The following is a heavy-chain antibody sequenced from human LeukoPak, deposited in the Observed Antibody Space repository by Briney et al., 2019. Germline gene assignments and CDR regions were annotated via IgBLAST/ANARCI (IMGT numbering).Heavy chain of an antibody. CDR3: AREEVSVISDTCCSGLGY. Sequence: ASVKVSCKASGYTFTGFYMHWVRQAPGQGLEWMGWINPNSGGTNYAQKFQGRVTMTRDTSINTAYMELGSLRSDDTAVYYCAREEVSVISDTCCSGLGYWGQGTLVTVSS. CDR1: GYTFTGFY. D-gene: IGHD3-10*01. CDR2: INPNSGGT. V-gene: IGHV1-2*02. J-gene: IGHJ4*02.